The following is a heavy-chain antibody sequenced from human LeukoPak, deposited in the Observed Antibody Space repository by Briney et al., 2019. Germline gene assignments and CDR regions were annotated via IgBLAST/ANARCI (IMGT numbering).Heavy chain of an antibody. CDR1: GFTFSDYS. D-gene: IGHD2-8*01. CDR3: ATSWCRLDY. Sequence: GGSLRLSCAASGFTFSDYSMNWVRQAPGQGLKGVSYICTTSSHIYYADSVKGRFTISRDNAKNSLYLQMNSLRGQDTAVYYWATSWCRLDYWGHGTLVTVSS. V-gene: IGHV3-48*01. J-gene: IGHJ4*01. CDR2: ICTTSSHI.